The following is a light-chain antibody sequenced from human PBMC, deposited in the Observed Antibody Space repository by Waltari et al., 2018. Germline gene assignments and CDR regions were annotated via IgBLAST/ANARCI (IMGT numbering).Light chain of an antibody. CDR2: MNA. CDR3: AAWDDRLYTVM. J-gene: IGLJ3*02. CDR1: ATNIGVNF. Sequence: QSVLTQPPSASGTPGQRVTISCSGGATNIGVNFVYWYRQLPGTAPKLLLYMNAPRPSWFPYRISGSKSGTSASLVISWLRSEDEADYYCAAWDDRLYTVMFGGGTKLTVL. V-gene: IGLV1-47*01.